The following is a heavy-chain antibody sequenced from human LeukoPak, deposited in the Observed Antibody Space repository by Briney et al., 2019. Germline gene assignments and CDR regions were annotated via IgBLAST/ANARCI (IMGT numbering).Heavy chain of an antibody. D-gene: IGHD5-12*01. CDR1: GGSISSGGYY. Sequence: SETLSLTCTVSGGSISSGGYYWSWIRQHPGKGLEWIGYIYYSGSTYYNPSLKSRVTISVDTSKNQFSLKLSSVTAADTAVYYCARDRWSATRSNDAFDIWGQGTMVTVYS. CDR3: ARDRWSATRSNDAFDI. J-gene: IGHJ3*02. V-gene: IGHV4-31*03. CDR2: IYYSGST.